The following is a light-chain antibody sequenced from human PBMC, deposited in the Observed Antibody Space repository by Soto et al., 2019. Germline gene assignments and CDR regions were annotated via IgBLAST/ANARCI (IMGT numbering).Light chain of an antibody. V-gene: IGKV1-5*01. CDR1: QSISDY. J-gene: IGKJ1*01. Sequence: DIQMTQSPSTLSASVGDRVIITCRASQSISDYLAWYQQKPGKAHKXLIYDASNLESGVPSTFSGSGSGTEGTITISSLQPDDFATYYCQQYYTYWHMFGQGTKVDIK. CDR2: DAS. CDR3: QQYYTYWHM.